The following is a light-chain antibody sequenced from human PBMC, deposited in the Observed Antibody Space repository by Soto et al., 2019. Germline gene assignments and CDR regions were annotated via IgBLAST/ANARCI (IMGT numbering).Light chain of an antibody. Sequence: EMVVTQSPATLSVSPGERATLSCRASQSVSSNLAWYQQKPGQAPRLLIYGASTRATGIPARFSGSGSGTEFTLTISSLQSEDFAVYYCQQYNNWPPTFGQGTKVEIK. CDR1: QSVSSN. CDR3: QQYNNWPPT. CDR2: GAS. V-gene: IGKV3-15*01. J-gene: IGKJ1*01.